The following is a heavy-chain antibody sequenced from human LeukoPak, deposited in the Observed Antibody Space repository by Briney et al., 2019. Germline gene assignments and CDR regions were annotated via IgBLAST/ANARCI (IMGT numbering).Heavy chain of an antibody. CDR2: INHSGST. Sequence: SETLSLTCAVYGGSFSGYYWSWIRRPPGKGLEWIGEINHSGSTNYNPSLKSRVTISVDTSKNQFSLKLSSVTAADTAVYYCARDRSAVVDDYYYSDGMDVWGQGTTVTVSS. J-gene: IGHJ6*02. CDR3: ARDRSAVVDDYYYSDGMDV. CDR1: GGSFSGYY. D-gene: IGHD2-15*01. V-gene: IGHV4-34*01.